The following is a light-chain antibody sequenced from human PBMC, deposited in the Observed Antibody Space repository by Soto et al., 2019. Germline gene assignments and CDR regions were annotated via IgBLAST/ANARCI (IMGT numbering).Light chain of an antibody. V-gene: IGLV1-40*01. CDR2: DNN. CDR3: QSYDSSLSAPYV. J-gene: IGLJ1*01. CDR1: SSNIGAGYD. Sequence: QSVLTQPPSVSGAPGQRVTISCAGSSSNIGAGYDVHWYQHLPGTAPKLLISDNNNRPSGVPDRFSGSKSGTSASLAITGLQAEDEADYYCQSYDSSLSAPYVFGTGTKVTVL.